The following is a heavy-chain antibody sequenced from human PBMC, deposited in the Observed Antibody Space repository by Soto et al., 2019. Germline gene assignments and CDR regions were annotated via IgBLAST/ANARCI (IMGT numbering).Heavy chain of an antibody. CDR2: ISGGGNIM. D-gene: IGHD4-17*01. CDR1: GFNFKDYY. Sequence: QVQLVESGGGLVKPGGSLRLSCGASGFNFKDYYMTWIRQAPGKGLEWTSYISGGGNIMYYADSVKGRFTISRDNVKTSLYLQMDSLWAEYTAIYYCARIHYGKYAIDVWGQGTMVTVSS. J-gene: IGHJ3*01. V-gene: IGHV3-11*01. CDR3: ARIHYGKYAIDV.